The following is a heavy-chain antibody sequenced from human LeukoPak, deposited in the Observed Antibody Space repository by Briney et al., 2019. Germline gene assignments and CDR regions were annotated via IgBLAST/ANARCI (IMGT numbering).Heavy chain of an antibody. CDR1: GYTFIDYY. J-gene: IGHJ5*02. V-gene: IGHV1-2*02. Sequence: GASVKVSCKASGYTFIDYYMNWVRQAPGQGLEWMGWINTNTGETNYAQKFQGRVTMTRDTSIGTVYMELTSLTSDDMAVYYCARWGGVQFDPWGQGTLVTVSS. D-gene: IGHD2-8*01. CDR3: ARWGGVQFDP. CDR2: INTNTGET.